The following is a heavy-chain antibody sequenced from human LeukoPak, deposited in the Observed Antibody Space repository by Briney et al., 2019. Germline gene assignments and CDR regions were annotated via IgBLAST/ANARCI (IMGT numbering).Heavy chain of an antibody. CDR3: ASHRRYTTGSEEFDY. CDR2: IYYNGNT. J-gene: IGHJ4*02. Sequence: SETLSLTCTVSGGSISSSDYYRAWIRQPPGKGLEWIGSIYYNGNTYYNPSLKSRVTISVDMSNNQFSLKLSSVTAADTAVYYCASHRRYTTGSEEFDYWGQGTLVTVSS. V-gene: IGHV4-39*01. D-gene: IGHD2/OR15-2a*01. CDR1: GGSISSSDYY.